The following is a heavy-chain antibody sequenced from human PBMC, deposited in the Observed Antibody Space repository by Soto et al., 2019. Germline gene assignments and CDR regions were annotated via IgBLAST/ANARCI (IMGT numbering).Heavy chain of an antibody. J-gene: IGHJ4*02. CDR1: GFTISTHG. CDR3: GAATTWNFHFPY. Sequence: QAQLVESGGGVVQPGTSLRLSCAASGFTISTHGMHWVRQAPGKGLEWLANIWYDGSNKFYAESVKGRFSISKDNSKNPLYLQMGSLRAEGPAVYYCGAATTWNFHFPYWGQGTQVTVSS. CDR2: IWYDGSNK. V-gene: IGHV3-33*03. D-gene: IGHD1-7*01.